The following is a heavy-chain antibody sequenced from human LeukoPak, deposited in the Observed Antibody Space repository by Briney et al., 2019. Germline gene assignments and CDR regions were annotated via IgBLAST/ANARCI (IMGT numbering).Heavy chain of an antibody. CDR3: ARDRPPIVVVPAAIPCLSG. Sequence: SAKVSCKASGGTFSSYTISWVRQAPGQGLEWMGRIIPILHNANEEQKFECRVTITQDKSTNTAYLEMSSLRSADTAVYYCARDRPPIVVVPAAIPCLSGWGQGTLVTVYS. D-gene: IGHD2-2*02. CDR1: GGTFSSYT. CDR2: IIPILHNA. J-gene: IGHJ4*02. V-gene: IGHV1-69*08.